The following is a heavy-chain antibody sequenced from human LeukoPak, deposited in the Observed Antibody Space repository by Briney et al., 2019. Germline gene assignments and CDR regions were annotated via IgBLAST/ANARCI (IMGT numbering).Heavy chain of an antibody. Sequence: SQTLSLTCTVSGGSMSGGGYFWSWIRQHPGKGLEWIGYIYYSGSTYYNPSLKSRLTILVDTSKKQFSLRLRAVTAADTAAYFCARVNHYALDSWGQGTLVTVSS. V-gene: IGHV4-31*03. CDR2: IYYSGST. CDR1: GGSMSGGGYF. D-gene: IGHD4-17*01. CDR3: ARVNHYALDS. J-gene: IGHJ4*02.